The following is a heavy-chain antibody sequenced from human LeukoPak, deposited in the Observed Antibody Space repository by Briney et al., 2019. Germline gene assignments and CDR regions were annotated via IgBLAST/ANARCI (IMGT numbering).Heavy chain of an antibody. D-gene: IGHD6-13*01. CDR3: ARDLYSSSWFLAFDI. Sequence: PGGSLRLSCAASGFTFSSYSMNWVRQAPGKGLEWVSSISSSSSYIYYADSVKGRFTISRDNAKNSLYLQMNSLRAEDTAVYYCARDLYSSSWFLAFDIWGQGTLVTVSS. J-gene: IGHJ4*02. CDR1: GFTFSSYS. V-gene: IGHV3-21*01. CDR2: ISSSSSYI.